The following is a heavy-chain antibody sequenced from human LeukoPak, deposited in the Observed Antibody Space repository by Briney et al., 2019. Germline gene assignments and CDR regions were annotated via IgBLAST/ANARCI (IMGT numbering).Heavy chain of an antibody. CDR3: ARHFYDSRGSYSFALDY. V-gene: IGHV4-59*08. J-gene: IGHJ4*02. CDR2: IYDTGST. CDR1: GGSLSGYH. D-gene: IGHD1-26*01. Sequence: SETLSLTCTVSGGSLSGYHWSWIRQPPGKGLEWIGYIYDTGSTNYNPALRSRVTISLDTSTNQFSLKLSSVTAADTAVYHCARHFYDSRGSYSFALDYWGQGTLVTVSS.